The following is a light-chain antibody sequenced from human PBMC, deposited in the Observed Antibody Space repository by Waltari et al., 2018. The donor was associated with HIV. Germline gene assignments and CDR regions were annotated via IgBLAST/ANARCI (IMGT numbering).Light chain of an antibody. CDR1: ALPKPV. V-gene: IGLV3-25*03. Sequence: YELTQPPSVTVPPGQTAGIYCSGDALPKPVVSWYQQKPGQAPRMVIYKDDERPSGIPERFSGSSSGTTATLTISGVQAEDEADYHCQSTDNSGTYVVFGGGTKLTVV. J-gene: IGLJ3*02. CDR3: QSTDNSGTYVV. CDR2: KDD.